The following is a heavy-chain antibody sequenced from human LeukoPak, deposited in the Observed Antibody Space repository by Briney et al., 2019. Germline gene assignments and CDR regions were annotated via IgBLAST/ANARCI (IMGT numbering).Heavy chain of an antibody. J-gene: IGHJ4*02. CDR2: IYNVGNT. D-gene: IGHD2-15*01. CDR1: GFTVSSNY. CDR3: VKMGYFRTWSTTFDY. V-gene: IGHV3-66*01. Sequence: PGGSLRLSCAASGFTVSSNYMSWVRQAPGKGLEWVSTIYNVGNTYYADSVKGRFTISRDNSKNTLYLQMNSLSAEDTSLYYCVKMGYFRTWSTTFDYWGQGTLVTVSS.